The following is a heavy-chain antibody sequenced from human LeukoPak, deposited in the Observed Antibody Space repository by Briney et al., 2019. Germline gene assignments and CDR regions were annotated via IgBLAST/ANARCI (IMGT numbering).Heavy chain of an antibody. CDR1: GFTFNNYA. D-gene: IGHD1-7*01. J-gene: IGHJ4*02. CDR3: AKDGNWNSGYFDY. V-gene: IGHV3-30*02. CDR2: IRYDGSNK. Sequence: GGSLRLSCAASGFTFNNYAMSWVRQAPGKGLEWVAFIRYDGSNKYYADSVKGRFTISRDNSKNTLYLQMNSLRAEDTAVYYCAKDGNWNSGYFDYWGQGTLVTVSS.